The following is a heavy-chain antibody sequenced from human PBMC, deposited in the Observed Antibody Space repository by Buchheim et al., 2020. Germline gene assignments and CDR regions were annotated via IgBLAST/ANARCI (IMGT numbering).Heavy chain of an antibody. CDR3: ARGGLLRGFDY. J-gene: IGHJ4*02. CDR2: ISYDGSNK. Sequence: QVQLVESGGSVVQPGRSLRLSCAASGFTFSSYGMHWVRQAPGKGLEWVAVISYDGSNKYYADSVKGRFTISRDNAKNSLYLQMHSLRDEDTAVYYCARGGLLRGFDYWGQGTL. D-gene: IGHD3/OR15-3a*01. CDR1: GFTFSSYG. V-gene: IGHV3-30*03.